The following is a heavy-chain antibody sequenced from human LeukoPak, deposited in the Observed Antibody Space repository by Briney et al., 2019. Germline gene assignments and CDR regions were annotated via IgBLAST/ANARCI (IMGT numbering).Heavy chain of an antibody. V-gene: IGHV4-59*07. Sequence: SDTLSLTCTVSGGSIRSYYWSWIRQPPGKGLGWIGFIYYSGSTNYNPSLKSRGSISVETSKNQFSLKLSSVTAADTAVYYCARTGSTVTMLYPFDHWGQGTLVTVSS. CDR1: GGSIRSYY. J-gene: IGHJ4*02. D-gene: IGHD4-17*01. CDR2: IYYSGST. CDR3: ARTGSTVTMLYPFDH.